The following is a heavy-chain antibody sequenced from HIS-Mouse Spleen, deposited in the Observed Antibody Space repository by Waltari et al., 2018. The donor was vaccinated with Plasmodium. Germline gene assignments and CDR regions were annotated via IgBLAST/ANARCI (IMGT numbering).Heavy chain of an antibody. V-gene: IGHV3-7*01. CDR2: RKHERSEK. CDR3: ASSWYWYFDL. Sequence: EVQLVESGGGLVQPGGSLRLSCAASGFTFSSDWVSWVRQAPGKGREWVANRKHERSEKYYGESVKGRFTISRDNAKNALYLQMNSLRAEDTAVYYCASSWYWYFDLWGRGTLVTVSS. J-gene: IGHJ2*01. D-gene: IGHD6-13*01. CDR1: GFTFSSDW.